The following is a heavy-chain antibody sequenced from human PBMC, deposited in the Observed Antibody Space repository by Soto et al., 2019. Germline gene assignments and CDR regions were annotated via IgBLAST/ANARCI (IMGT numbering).Heavy chain of an antibody. V-gene: IGHV1-18*01. CDR2: ITLYKGNT. D-gene: IGHD1-26*01. Sequence: QAPGQGLERMRWITLYKGNTNYAQKLQGRVTMTTDTSTSTAYMELRSLRSDDTAVYYCARDSGSYDRLHDYWGQGTLVTVSS. CDR3: ARDSGSYDRLHDY. J-gene: IGHJ4*02.